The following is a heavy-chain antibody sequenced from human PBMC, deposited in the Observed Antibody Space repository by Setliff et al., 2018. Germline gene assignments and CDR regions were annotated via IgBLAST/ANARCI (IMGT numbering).Heavy chain of an antibody. D-gene: IGHD3-3*01. CDR2: ISPVYGIA. CDR1: GYAFITFG. Sequence: WASVKVSCKTSGYAFITFGMSWVRQAPGQGLEWMGWISPVYGIANYARKFQGRVTMTADTSTTTAYLELTSLRYDDTAVYYCARVWNYNFWSGYPRGLYYMDVWGKGTTVTVSS. J-gene: IGHJ6*03. CDR3: ARVWNYNFWSGYPRGLYYMDV. V-gene: IGHV1-18*01.